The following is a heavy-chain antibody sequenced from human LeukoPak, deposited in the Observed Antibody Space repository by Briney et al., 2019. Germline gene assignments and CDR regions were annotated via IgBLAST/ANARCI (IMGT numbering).Heavy chain of an antibody. Sequence: SETLSLTCTVSGGSISSYYWSWLRQPPGKGLEWIGYIYYSGSTNYNPSLKSRVTISVDTSKNQFSLKLSSVTAADTAVYYCARYGYSSSWYLTPRIGWYFDLWGRGTLVTVSS. CDR2: IYYSGST. V-gene: IGHV4-59*01. CDR3: ARYGYSSSWYLTPRIGWYFDL. J-gene: IGHJ2*01. CDR1: GGSISSYY. D-gene: IGHD6-13*01.